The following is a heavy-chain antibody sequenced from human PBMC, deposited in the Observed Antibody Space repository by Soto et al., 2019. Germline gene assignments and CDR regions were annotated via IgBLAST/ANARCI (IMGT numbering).Heavy chain of an antibody. CDR1: GFTFSSYS. V-gene: IGHV3-21*01. J-gene: IGHJ3*02. CDR3: ARAQDYYDSSALAFDI. D-gene: IGHD3-22*01. Sequence: PGGSLRLSCAASGFTFSSYSMNWVRQAPGKGLEWVSSISSSSSYIYYADSVKGRFTISRDNAKNSLYLQMNSLRAEDTAVYYCARAQDYYDSSALAFDIWGQGTMVTVS. CDR2: ISSSSSYI.